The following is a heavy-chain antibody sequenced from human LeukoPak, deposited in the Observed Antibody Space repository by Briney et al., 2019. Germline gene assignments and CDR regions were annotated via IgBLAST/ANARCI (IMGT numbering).Heavy chain of an antibody. CDR3: ARSSGYELDY. J-gene: IGHJ4*02. V-gene: IGHV3-30*19. CDR2: ISYDGSNK. Sequence: GGSLRLSCAASGFTFSSFGMHWVRQAPGKGLEWVAVISYDGSNKYYADSVKGRFTISRDNSKNTLYLQMNSLRAEDTAVYYCARSSGYELDYWGQGTLVTVSS. CDR1: GFTFSSFG. D-gene: IGHD5-12*01.